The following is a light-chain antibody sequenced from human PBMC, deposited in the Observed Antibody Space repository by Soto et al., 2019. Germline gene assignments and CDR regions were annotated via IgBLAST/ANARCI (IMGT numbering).Light chain of an antibody. CDR3: CSYAGSNNFHV. CDR1: SSDVGGYNY. J-gene: IGLJ1*01. CDR2: EVS. Sequence: QSALTQPPSASGSPGQSVTISCTGTSSDVGGYNYVSWYQQHPGKAPKLMIYEVSKRPSGVPDRFSGSKSGNTASLTVSGLQAEDEDDYYCCSYAGSNNFHVFGTGTKLTVL. V-gene: IGLV2-8*01.